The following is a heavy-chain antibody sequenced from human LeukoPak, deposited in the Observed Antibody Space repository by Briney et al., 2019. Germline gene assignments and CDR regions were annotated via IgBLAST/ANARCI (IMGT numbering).Heavy chain of an antibody. D-gene: IGHD3-3*01. CDR2: IYYSGST. CDR1: GGSISSRY. Sequence: PSETLSLTCTVSGGSISSRYWSWIRQPPGKGLEWIGYIYYSGSTNYNPSLKSRVTISVDTSKNQFSLKLSSVTAADTAVYYCARYDFWSGFSYWGQGTLVTVSS. J-gene: IGHJ4*02. CDR3: ARYDFWSGFSY. V-gene: IGHV4-59*11.